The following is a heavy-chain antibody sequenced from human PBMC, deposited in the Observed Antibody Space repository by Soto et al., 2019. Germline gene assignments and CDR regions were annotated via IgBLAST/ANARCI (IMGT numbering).Heavy chain of an antibody. CDR3: ARAYSPPYYYGMDV. V-gene: IGHV4-4*02. J-gene: IGHJ6*02. Sequence: PSETLSLTCAVSGGSISSSNWWSWVRQPPGKGLEWIGEIYHSGSTNYNPSLKSRVTISVDKSKNQFSLKLSSVTAADTAVYYCARAYSPPYYYGMDVWGQGTTVTVSS. CDR2: IYHSGST. D-gene: IGHD2-15*01. CDR1: GGSISSSNW.